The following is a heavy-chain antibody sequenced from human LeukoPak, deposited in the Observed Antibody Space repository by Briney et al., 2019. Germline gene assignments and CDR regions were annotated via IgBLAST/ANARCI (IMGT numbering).Heavy chain of an antibody. CDR2: INWSGGST. V-gene: IGHV3-20*04. D-gene: IGHD2-2*01. CDR3: ARAPITSPFYFDY. J-gene: IGHJ4*02. CDR1: GLTFGDAW. Sequence: GGSLRLSCETSGLTFGDAWMSWVRQAPGRGLEWVSGINWSGGSTGYADPLRGRFTISRDNAKNSLYLQMDSLRAEDTALYYCARAPITSPFYFDYWGQGTLVTVSS.